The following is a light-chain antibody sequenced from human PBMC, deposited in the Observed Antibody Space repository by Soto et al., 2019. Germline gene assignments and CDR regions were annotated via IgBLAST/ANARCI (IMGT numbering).Light chain of an antibody. CDR3: SSYTSISTHNYV. CDR2: EVS. CDR1: SSDVGGYNF. V-gene: IGLV2-14*01. J-gene: IGLJ1*01. Sequence: QSALTQSASVSGSPGQSITISCTGTSSDVGGYNFVSWFQQHPGKAPKLMIYEVSNRPSGVSNRFSGSKSGNTASLTISGLQAEDEADYYCSSYTSISTHNYVFGTGTKVTVL.